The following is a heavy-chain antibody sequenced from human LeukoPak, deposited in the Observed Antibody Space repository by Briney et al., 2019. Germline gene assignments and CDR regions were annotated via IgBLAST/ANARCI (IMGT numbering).Heavy chain of an antibody. CDR1: GYSISTGYY. V-gene: IGHV4-38-2*02. CDR3: ARRFDFVYDYVYYFDS. J-gene: IGHJ4*02. CDR2: FYHSGST. D-gene: IGHD5/OR15-5a*01. Sequence: PSETLSLTCTVSGYSISTGYYWDWIRQPPGKGLEWIGTFYHSGSTYYNPSLKSRVTMSVDTSKNQFSLNLSSVTAADTAVYYCARRFDFVYDYVYYFDSWGQGTLVTVSS.